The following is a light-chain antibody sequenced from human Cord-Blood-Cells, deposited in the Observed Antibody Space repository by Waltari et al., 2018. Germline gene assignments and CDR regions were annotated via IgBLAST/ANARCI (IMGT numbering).Light chain of an antibody. J-gene: IGLJ3*02. CDR2: DVS. Sequence: QSALTQPASVSGSPGQSITISCTGTSSAVGGYNYVSWYQQHPGKAPKLMIYDVSKRPSGVSNRFSGSKSGNTASLTISGLQAEDEADYYCSSYTSSSRVFGGGTKLTVL. V-gene: IGLV2-14*01. CDR3: SSYTSSSRV. CDR1: SSAVGGYNY.